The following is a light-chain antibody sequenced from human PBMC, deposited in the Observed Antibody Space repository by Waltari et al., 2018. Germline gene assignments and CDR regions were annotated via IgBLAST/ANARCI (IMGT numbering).Light chain of an antibody. V-gene: IGLV2-11*01. CDR3: CSYVGSNIYWV. CDR1: SSDIGDSNY. Sequence: QSALTQPRSVSGSPGQSATIPCTGTSSDIGDSNYFAWYQHYPDKAPKLIIYTINKRPSGVPDRFSGSKSGNTASLTISGLQAEDEADYYCCSYVGSNIYWVFGGGTKLTVL. J-gene: IGLJ3*02. CDR2: TIN.